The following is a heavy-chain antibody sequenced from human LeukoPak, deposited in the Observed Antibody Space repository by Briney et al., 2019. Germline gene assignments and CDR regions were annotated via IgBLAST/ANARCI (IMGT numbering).Heavy chain of an antibody. CDR1: GGTFSSYA. Sequence: GASVKVSCKASGGTFSSYAISWVRQAPGQGLEWMGGIIPIFGTANYAQKFQGRVTITADESTSTAYMELSSLRSEDTAVYYCARDRGYCSGGSCYSGFLDAFDIWGQGTMVTVSS. CDR2: IIPIFGTA. J-gene: IGHJ3*02. V-gene: IGHV1-69*13. CDR3: ARDRGYCSGGSCYSGFLDAFDI. D-gene: IGHD2-15*01.